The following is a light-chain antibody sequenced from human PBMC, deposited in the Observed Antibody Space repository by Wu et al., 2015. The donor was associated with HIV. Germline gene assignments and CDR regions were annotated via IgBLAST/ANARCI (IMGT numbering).Light chain of an antibody. V-gene: IGKV1-39*01. Sequence: DIQMTQSPSSLSASVGDSVTITCRTSQTIRRYLNWYQQKPGKAPKLLIYDETRLQSDVPSRFSGSGSGTDFTLTITSLQSEDFATYFCQERTTFGPGTQSGYET. CDR1: QTIRRY. CDR2: DET. J-gene: IGKJ3*01. CDR3: QERTT.